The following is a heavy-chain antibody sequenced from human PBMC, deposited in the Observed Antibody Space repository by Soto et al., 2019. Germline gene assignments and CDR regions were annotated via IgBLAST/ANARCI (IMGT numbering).Heavy chain of an antibody. CDR3: ARGKLSDYVWGSYRYHFDY. CDR2: INHSGST. J-gene: IGHJ4*02. CDR1: GGSISSSSYY. V-gene: IGHV4-39*07. D-gene: IGHD3-16*02. Sequence: SETLSLTCTVSGGSISSSSYYWGWIRQPPGKGLEWIGEINHSGSTNYNPSLKSRVTISVDTSKNQFSLKLSSVTAADTAVYYCARGKLSDYVWGSYRYHFDYWGQGTVVTVSS.